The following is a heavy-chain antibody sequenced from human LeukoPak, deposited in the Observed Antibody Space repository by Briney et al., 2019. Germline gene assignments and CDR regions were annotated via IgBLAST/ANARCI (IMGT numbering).Heavy chain of an antibody. J-gene: IGHJ4*02. CDR1: GGSISSTSYY. D-gene: IGHD6-13*01. Sequence: SETLSLTCTASGGSISSTSYYWGWIRRPPGRGLEWIGGIIYTGNTKYNPSLKSRVTISVDTTKNQFSLKLSSVTAADTAVYYCARQSGPYSSRWFDYWGQGTLVTVSS. CDR2: IIYTGNT. V-gene: IGHV4-39*01. CDR3: ARQSGPYSSRWFDY.